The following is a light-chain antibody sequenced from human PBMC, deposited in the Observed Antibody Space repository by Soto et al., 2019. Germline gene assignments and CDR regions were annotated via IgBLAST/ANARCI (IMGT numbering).Light chain of an antibody. CDR1: QGISNY. V-gene: IGKV1-27*01. Sequence: DIQITQSPSSLSASVGDRSTIPCRASQGISNYVAWYQQKPGKVPKLLIYAASNLQSGVPSRLSGSGSGTDFTLTISSLQPEDFATYYCQQYNSGLTFGGGTKVDIK. CDR3: QQYNSGLT. CDR2: AAS. J-gene: IGKJ4*01.